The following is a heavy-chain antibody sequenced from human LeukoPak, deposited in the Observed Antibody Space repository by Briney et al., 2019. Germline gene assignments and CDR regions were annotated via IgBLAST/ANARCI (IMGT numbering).Heavy chain of an antibody. V-gene: IGHV3-23*01. D-gene: IGHD2-2*01. CDR1: GFTFSSYA. Sequence: AGGSLRLSCAASGFTFSSYAMSWVRQAPGKGLEWVSAISGSGGSTYYADSVKGRFTISRDNSKNTLYLQMNSLRAEDTAVYYCAKDLKIVVVPAAMPFDYWGQGTLVTVSS. CDR3: AKDLKIVVVPAAMPFDY. CDR2: ISGSGGST. J-gene: IGHJ4*02.